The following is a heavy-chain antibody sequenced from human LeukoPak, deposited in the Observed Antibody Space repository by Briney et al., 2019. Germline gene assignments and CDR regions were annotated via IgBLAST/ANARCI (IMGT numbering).Heavy chain of an antibody. J-gene: IGHJ4*02. V-gene: IGHV3-9*01. Sequence: GGSLRLSCAASGFTFDDYAMHWVRQAPGKGLEWVSGISWNSGSIGYANSVKGRFTISRVNAKNSLYLQMNSLRAEDTALYYCAKDPGAGSSGWYEGGYFDYWGQGTLVTVSS. CDR2: ISWNSGSI. CDR3: AKDPGAGSSGWYEGGYFDY. D-gene: IGHD6-19*01. CDR1: GFTFDDYA.